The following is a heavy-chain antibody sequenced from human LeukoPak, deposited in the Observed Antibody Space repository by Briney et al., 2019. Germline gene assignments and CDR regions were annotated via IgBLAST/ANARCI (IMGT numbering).Heavy chain of an antibody. CDR2: IIPIFGTA. D-gene: IGHD3-10*01. J-gene: IGHJ6*03. Sequence: GASVKVSCKASGGTFSSYAISWVRQAPRQGLEWMGGIIPIFGTANYAQKFQGRVTITADKSTSTAYMELSSLRSEDTAVYYCARANNYYGSGSLNLFNYYYYYMDVWGKGTTVTVSS. V-gene: IGHV1-69*06. CDR1: GGTFSSYA. CDR3: ARANNYYGSGSLNLFNYYYYYMDV.